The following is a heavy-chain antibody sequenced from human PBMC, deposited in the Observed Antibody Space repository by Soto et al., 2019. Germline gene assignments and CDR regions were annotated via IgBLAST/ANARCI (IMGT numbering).Heavy chain of an antibody. CDR1: GFTFSSYG. Sequence: GGSLRLSCAASGFTFSSYGMHWVRQAPGKGLEWVAVISYDGSNKYYADSVKGRFTVSRDNSKNTLYLQMNSLRPEDTAVYYCAKDEEGGYIHGIGHWGQGTLVTVSS. D-gene: IGHD5-18*01. CDR3: AKDEEGGYIHGIGH. CDR2: ISYDGSNK. J-gene: IGHJ4*02. V-gene: IGHV3-30*18.